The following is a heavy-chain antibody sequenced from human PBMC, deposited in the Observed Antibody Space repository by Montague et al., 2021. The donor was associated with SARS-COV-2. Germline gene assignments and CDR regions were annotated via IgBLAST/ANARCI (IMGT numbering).Heavy chain of an antibody. D-gene: IGHD3-3*01. J-gene: IGHJ4*02. CDR2: IYSGGSST. CDR1: GFTFSNYA. CDR3: AKDPHYDFWSGYYFDY. Sequence: SLRLSCAASGFTFSNYAMSRVRRAPGKGLEWVSVIYSGGSSTYYADSVKGRFTISRDNSKNTLYLQMNSLRAEDTAVYYCAKDPHYDFWSGYYFDYWGQGTLVTVSS. V-gene: IGHV3-23*03.